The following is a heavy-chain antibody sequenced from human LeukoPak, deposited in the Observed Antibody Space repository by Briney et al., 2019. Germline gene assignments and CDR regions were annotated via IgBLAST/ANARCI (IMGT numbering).Heavy chain of an antibody. CDR2: IKQDGGEK. V-gene: IGHV3-7*01. J-gene: IGHJ4*02. CDR3: ARRALRTSTQFDY. CDR1: GFTFSSNW. D-gene: IGHD1/OR15-1a*01. Sequence: GGSLRLSCAPSGFTFSSNWMSWVRQAPGKGLEWVANIKQDGGEKYYVDPQKGRFSLSRDNAKNSLYLQMNSLRAEDTAVYYCARRALRTSTQFDYWGQGTLVTVSS.